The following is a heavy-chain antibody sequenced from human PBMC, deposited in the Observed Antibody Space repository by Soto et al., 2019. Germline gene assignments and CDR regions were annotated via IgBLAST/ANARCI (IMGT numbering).Heavy chain of an antibody. Sequence: GGSLRLSCAASGFTFSSYAMSWVRQAPGKGLEWVSAISGSGGSTYYADSVKGRFTISRNNSKNTLYLQMNSLRAEDTAVYYCAKDVVPAAMSVYYYYYMDVWGKGTTVTVSS. J-gene: IGHJ6*03. CDR1: GFTFSSYA. CDR2: ISGSGGST. V-gene: IGHV3-23*01. CDR3: AKDVVPAAMSVYYYYYMDV. D-gene: IGHD2-2*01.